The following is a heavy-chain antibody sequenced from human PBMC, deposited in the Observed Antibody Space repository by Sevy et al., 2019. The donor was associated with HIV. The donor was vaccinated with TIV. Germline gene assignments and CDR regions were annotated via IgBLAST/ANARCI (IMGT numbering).Heavy chain of an antibody. CDR2: ISSDGSDK. J-gene: IGHJ6*02. V-gene: IGHV3-30-3*01. CDR3: ARPRANYVDHYFFYAMDV. Sequence: GGSLRLSCTASGFAFTNYYAMHWVRQAPGKGLEWVALISSDGSDKFYAESVKGRFTITRDNFKNTLYLQMNGLTTEDTAVYYCARPRANYVDHYFFYAMDVWGQGTTVTVSS. CDR1: GFAFTNYYA. D-gene: IGHD4-17*01.